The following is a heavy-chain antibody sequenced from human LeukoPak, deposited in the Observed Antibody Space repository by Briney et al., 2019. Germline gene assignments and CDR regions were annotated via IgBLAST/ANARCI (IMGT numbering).Heavy chain of an antibody. Sequence: GRSLRLSCAASGFTFSSYGMHWVRQAPGKGLEWVAVISYDGSNKYYADSVKGRFTISRDNSKNTLYLQMNSLRAEDTAVYFCARGGGLDVWGQGATVTVSS. D-gene: IGHD3-16*01. CDR2: ISYDGSNK. CDR3: ARGGGLDV. J-gene: IGHJ6*02. CDR1: GFTFSSYG. V-gene: IGHV3-30*03.